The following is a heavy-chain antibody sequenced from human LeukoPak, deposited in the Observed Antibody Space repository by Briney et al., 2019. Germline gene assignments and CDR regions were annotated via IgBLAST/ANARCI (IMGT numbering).Heavy chain of an antibody. V-gene: IGHV3-7*01. CDR3: ASMVRGRSYNWFDP. J-gene: IGHJ5*02. CDR2: IKQDGSEK. D-gene: IGHD3-10*01. CDR1: GFTFSSYW. Sequence: GGSLRLSCAASGFTFSSYWMSWVRQAPGKGREWVANIKQDGSEKYYVDSVKGRFTISRDNAKNSLYLQMNSLRAEDTAVYYCASMVRGRSYNWFDPWGQGTLVTVSS.